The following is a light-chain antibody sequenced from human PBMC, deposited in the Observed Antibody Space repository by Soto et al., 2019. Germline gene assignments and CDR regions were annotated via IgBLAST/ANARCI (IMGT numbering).Light chain of an antibody. CDR3: QQDNSWTLIS. V-gene: IGKV3-15*01. CDR1: QSISGN. CDR2: AAS. Sequence: ELMMTQSPATLSVSPGERATLSCRASQSISGNIAWYQQKPGQAPRLLIYAASIRASGIPARFSGTGFGRESTLSISSLQSEDSAVYYCQQDNSWTLISFGQGTRLEIK. J-gene: IGKJ5*01.